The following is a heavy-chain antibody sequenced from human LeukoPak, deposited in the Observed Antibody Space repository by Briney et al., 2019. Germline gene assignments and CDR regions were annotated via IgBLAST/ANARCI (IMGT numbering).Heavy chain of an antibody. V-gene: IGHV4-4*07. CDR1: GASISGYW. J-gene: IGHJ4*02. D-gene: IGHD5-12*01. Sequence: SETLSLTCDVSGASISGYWWSWIRQPAGKGLEWIGRMYTDGDTNYNPALKSRVTVSVDTSKNLFSLKLISVTAADTAIYYCARVPLWWLTPFDFWGQGTLATVSS. CDR2: MYTDGDT. CDR3: ARVPLWWLTPFDF.